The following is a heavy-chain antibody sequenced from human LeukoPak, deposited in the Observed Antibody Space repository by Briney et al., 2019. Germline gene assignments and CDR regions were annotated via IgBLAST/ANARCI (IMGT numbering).Heavy chain of an antibody. V-gene: IGHV4-39*01. CDR1: GGSISSSSYY. CDR3: AGHLRYGDYAGGFDFDY. D-gene: IGHD4-17*01. CDR2: IYYSGST. J-gene: IGHJ4*02. Sequence: ASETLSLTCTVSGGSISSSSYYWGWIRQPPGKGLEWIGSIYYSGSTYYNPSLKSRVTISVDTSKNQFSLKLNSVTAADTAVYYCAGHLRYGDYAGGFDFDYWGQGTLVTVSS.